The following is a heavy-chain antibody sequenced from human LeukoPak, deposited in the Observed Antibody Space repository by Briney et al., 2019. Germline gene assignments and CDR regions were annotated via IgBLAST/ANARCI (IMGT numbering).Heavy chain of an antibody. V-gene: IGHV3-21*01. Sequence: GGSLRLSCAASGFSFSAYSMNWVRQAPGKRLEWVSSLSGTSTYIYYTDSVKGRFTMSRDNAKNSLSLQMNDLRAEDAAVYYCARGVQYCSSTNCLNWFDAWGQGTLVTVSS. CDR3: ARGVQYCSSTNCLNWFDA. J-gene: IGHJ5*02. CDR2: LSGTSTYI. CDR1: GFSFSAYS. D-gene: IGHD2-2*01.